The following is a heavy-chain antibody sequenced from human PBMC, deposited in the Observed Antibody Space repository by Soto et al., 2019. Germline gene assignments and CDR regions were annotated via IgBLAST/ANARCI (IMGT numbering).Heavy chain of an antibody. D-gene: IGHD2-15*01. V-gene: IGHV3-21*01. CDR2: ISSSSSYI. CDR3: ARDEDCSGGSCYRLWFDP. Sequence: GGSLRLSCAASGFTFSSYSMNWVRQAPGKGLEWVSSISSSSSYIYYADSVKGRFTISRDNAKNSLYLQMNSLRAEDTAVYYCARDEDCSGGSCYRLWFDPWGQGTLVTVSS. J-gene: IGHJ5*02. CDR1: GFTFSSYS.